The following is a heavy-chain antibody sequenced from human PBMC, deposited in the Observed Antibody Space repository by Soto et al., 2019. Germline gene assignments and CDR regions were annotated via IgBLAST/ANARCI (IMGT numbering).Heavy chain of an antibody. D-gene: IGHD3-16*02. Sequence: ASVKVSCKASGYTFTSYGISWVRQAPGQGLEWMGWISAYNGNTNYAQKLQGRVTMTTDTSTSTAYMELRSLRSDDTAVYYCARDPRYDYVWGSYRYSAYFDYWGQGALVTVSS. CDR1: GYTFTSYG. J-gene: IGHJ4*02. CDR2: ISAYNGNT. V-gene: IGHV1-18*01. CDR3: ARDPRYDYVWGSYRYSAYFDY.